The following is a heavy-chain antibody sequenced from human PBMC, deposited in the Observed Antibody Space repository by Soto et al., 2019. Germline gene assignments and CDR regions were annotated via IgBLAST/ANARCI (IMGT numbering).Heavy chain of an antibody. CDR3: AKDPGSSSWSYFDY. D-gene: IGHD6-13*01. Sequence: LRLSCAASGFTFSSYAMSWVRQAPGKGLEWVSAISGSGGSTYYADSVKGRFTISRDNSKNTLYLQMNSLRAEDTAVYYCAKDPGSSSWSYFDYWGQGTLVTVS. J-gene: IGHJ4*02. V-gene: IGHV3-23*01. CDR1: GFTFSSYA. CDR2: ISGSGGST.